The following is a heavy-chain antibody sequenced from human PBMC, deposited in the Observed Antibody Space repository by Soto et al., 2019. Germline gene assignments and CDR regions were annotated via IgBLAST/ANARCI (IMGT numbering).Heavy chain of an antibody. J-gene: IGHJ5*02. CDR1: GGSISSGGYY. D-gene: IGHD3-16*01. Sequence: PSDTLSLTCTVSGGSISSGGYYWSWIRQHPGKGLEWIGYIYYSGSTYYNPSLKSRVTISVDTSKNQFSLKLSSVTAADTAVYYCARPPRDDKGDNRWFDPWGQGTLVTV. CDR2: IYYSGST. V-gene: IGHV4-31*03. CDR3: ARPPRDDKGDNRWFDP.